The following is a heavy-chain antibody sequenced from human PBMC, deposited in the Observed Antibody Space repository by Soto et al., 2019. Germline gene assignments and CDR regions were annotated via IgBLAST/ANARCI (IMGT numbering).Heavy chain of an antibody. CDR2: INPSGST. V-gene: IGHV4-34*01. D-gene: IGHD2-15*01. J-gene: IGHJ4*02. CDR3: ARGRDGGAAN. Sequence: QVQLQQWGAGLLKPSETLSLTCAVYGGSFSGYYWSWIRQPPGKGLEWIGEINPSGSTNYTPSLKNRVTRSGDTPQNQFPLKLTSVTAADTAVYYCARGRDGGAANWGQGTLVTVSS. CDR1: GGSFSGYY.